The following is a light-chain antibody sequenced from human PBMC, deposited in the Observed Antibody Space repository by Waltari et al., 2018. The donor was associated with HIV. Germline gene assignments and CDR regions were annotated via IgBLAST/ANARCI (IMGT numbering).Light chain of an antibody. CDR3: QQSYSRPYT. Sequence: DIQMTQSPSSLSASVGDRVTITCRASQSISTYLNWYQQRPGKVPKLLIQTSSTLQSGFPSRFSGDTSGTDFTLTISSLQPEDFATYFCQQSYSRPYTFGQGTKLDI. V-gene: IGKV1-39*01. J-gene: IGKJ2*01. CDR2: TSS. CDR1: QSISTY.